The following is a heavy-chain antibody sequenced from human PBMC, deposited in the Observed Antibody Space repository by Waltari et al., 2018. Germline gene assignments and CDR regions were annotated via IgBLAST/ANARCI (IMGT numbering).Heavy chain of an antibody. J-gene: IGHJ4*02. CDR1: GYSISSGYY. CDR3: ARALRLLEWLLPNYDY. CDR2: IYHSGST. V-gene: IGHV4-38-2*01. D-gene: IGHD3-3*01. Sequence: QVQLQESGPGLVKPSETLSLTCAVSGYSISSGYYWGWIRQPPGKGLEWIGSIYHSGSTYYNPALKSRDTISVDTSKNQFSLKLSSVTAADTAVYYCARALRLLEWLLPNYDYWGQGTLDTVSS.